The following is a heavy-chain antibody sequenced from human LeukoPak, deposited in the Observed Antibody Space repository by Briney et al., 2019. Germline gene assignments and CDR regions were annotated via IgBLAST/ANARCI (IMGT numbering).Heavy chain of an antibody. V-gene: IGHV3-66*01. D-gene: IGHD6-13*01. CDR1: GFTVSSNY. Sequence: PGGSLRLSCAASGFTVSSNYMSWVRQAPGKGLEWVSVIYSGGSTYYADSVKGRFTISRDNSKNTLYLQMNSLRAEDTAVYYCASESKGDYSSSWNYYFDYWGQGTLVTVSS. CDR2: IYSGGST. J-gene: IGHJ4*02. CDR3: ASESKGDYSSSWNYYFDY.